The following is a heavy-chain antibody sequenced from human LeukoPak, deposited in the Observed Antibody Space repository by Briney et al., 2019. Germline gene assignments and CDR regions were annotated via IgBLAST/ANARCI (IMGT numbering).Heavy chain of an antibody. J-gene: IGHJ6*03. V-gene: IGHV4-59*08. D-gene: IGHD6-13*01. CDR1: GGSISSYY. CDR3: ARHFSMITASGTFNYYYMDV. CDR2: IYYSGSS. Sequence: SETLSLTCTVSGGSISSYYWSWIRQPPGKGLEWIGYIYYSGSSNYNPSLKSRVTMSVDTSKNQFSLNLSSVTAADTAVYYCARHFSMITASGTFNYYYMDVWGKGTTVTVSS.